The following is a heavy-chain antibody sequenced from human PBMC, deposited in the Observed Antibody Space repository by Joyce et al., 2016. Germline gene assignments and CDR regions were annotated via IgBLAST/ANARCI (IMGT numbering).Heavy chain of an antibody. D-gene: IGHD3-22*01. V-gene: IGHV4-39*01. CDR2: IYYSGRT. J-gene: IGHJ4*02. Sequence: QLQLQESGPGLVKPSETLSLTCSVSGGSISSSSYYWGWIRQPPGKGLEWIGSIYYSGRTYYNPSGRSRVTISVDTSKNQFSLKLASVTAADTAIYYCARPGDSTGYYYARWGQGTLVTVSS. CDR3: ARPGDSTGYYYAR. CDR1: GGSISSSSYY.